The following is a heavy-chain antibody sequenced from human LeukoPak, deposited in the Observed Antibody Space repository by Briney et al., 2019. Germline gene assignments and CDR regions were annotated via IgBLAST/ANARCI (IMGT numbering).Heavy chain of an antibody. D-gene: IGHD2-2*01. CDR2: ISYDGSNK. V-gene: IGHV3-30-3*01. Sequence: GGSLRLSCAASGFTFSSYAMHWVRQAPGKGLEWVAVISYDGSNKYYADSVKGRFTISRDNSKNTLYLQMNSLRAEDTAVYYCARDGGMQCSSTSCYLYYYYYMDVWGKGTTVTVSS. CDR1: GFTFSSYA. CDR3: ARDGGMQCSSTSCYLYYYYYMDV. J-gene: IGHJ6*03.